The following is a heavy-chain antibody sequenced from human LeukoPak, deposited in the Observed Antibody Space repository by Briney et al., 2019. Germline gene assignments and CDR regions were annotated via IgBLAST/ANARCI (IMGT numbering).Heavy chain of an antibody. V-gene: IGHV4-34*01. CDR3: ARARMATINY. Sequence: MPSETLSLTCAVYGVSFSGYYWSWIRQPPGKGLEWIGEINHSGSTNYNPSLKSRVTISVDTSKNQFSLKLSSVTAADTGVYYCARARMATINYWGQGTLVTVSS. D-gene: IGHD5-24*01. CDR2: INHSGST. J-gene: IGHJ4*02. CDR1: GVSFSGYY.